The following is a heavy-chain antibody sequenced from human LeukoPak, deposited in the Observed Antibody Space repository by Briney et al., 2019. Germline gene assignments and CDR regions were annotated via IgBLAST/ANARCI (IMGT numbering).Heavy chain of an antibody. J-gene: IGHJ3*02. CDR3: ARDIPRWFGELDGAFDI. V-gene: IGHV3-53*01. D-gene: IGHD3-10*01. CDR1: GFTVSSNY. CDR2: TYSDVNT. Sequence: GGSLRLSCAASGFTVSSNYMSWVRQAPGKGLEWVSITYSDVNTNYADSVKGRFTISRDNAKNSLYLQMNSLRAEDTAVYYCARDIPRWFGELDGAFDIWGQGTMVTVSS.